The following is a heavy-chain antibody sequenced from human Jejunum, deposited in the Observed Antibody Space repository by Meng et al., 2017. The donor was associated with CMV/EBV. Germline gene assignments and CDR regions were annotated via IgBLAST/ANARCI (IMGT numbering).Heavy chain of an antibody. V-gene: IGHV4-34*01. Sequence: CAVSGGSFSGYFWSCIRQPPGKGLEWIGEINQSGSTNYNPSLKSRVTISVDTSKNQFSLRLDSVTAADTAVYYCARVGGYRNNWFDPWGQGTLVTVSS. D-gene: IGHD5-24*01. J-gene: IGHJ5*02. CDR1: GGSFSGYF. CDR3: ARVGGYRNNWFDP. CDR2: INQSGST.